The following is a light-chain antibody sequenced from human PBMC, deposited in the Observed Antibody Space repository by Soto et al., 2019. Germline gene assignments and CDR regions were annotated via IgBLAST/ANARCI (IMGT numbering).Light chain of an antibody. J-gene: IGLJ1*01. Sequence: QSVLTQPASVSGSPGQSITISCSGTRSDIGSYNYVAWYQQFPGKTPKILIYGVSNRTSGVSSRFSGSKSGNTASLTISGLQAEDEADYYCISYTGSSTSYVFGSGTKLTVL. V-gene: IGLV2-14*01. CDR1: RSDIGSYNY. CDR2: GVS. CDR3: ISYTGSSTSYV.